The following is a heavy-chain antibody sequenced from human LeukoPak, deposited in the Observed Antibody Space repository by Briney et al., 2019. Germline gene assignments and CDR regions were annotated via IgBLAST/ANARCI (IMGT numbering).Heavy chain of an antibody. CDR2: INHNGGT. D-gene: IGHD6-13*01. CDR1: GGSFSGYF. Sequence: SETLSLTCAVYGGSFSGYFWSWIRQPPGKGLEWIGDINHNGGTNYNPSLKSRVTISVDTSKSQFSPKLSSVTAADTAVYYCARFIAAPYYFDYWGRGTLVTVSS. CDR3: ARFIAAPYYFDY. J-gene: IGHJ4*02. V-gene: IGHV4-34*01.